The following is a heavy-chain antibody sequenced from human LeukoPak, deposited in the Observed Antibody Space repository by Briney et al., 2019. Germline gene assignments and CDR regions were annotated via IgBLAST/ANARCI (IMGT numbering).Heavy chain of an antibody. CDR3: ARLRGYSYVIDY. Sequence: SETLSLTCTVSGGSVSSGSYYWSWVRQPPGKGLEWIGYIYYSGSTNYNPSLKSRVTISVDTSKNQFSLKLSSVTAADTAVYYCARLRGYSYVIDYWGQGTLVTVSS. V-gene: IGHV4-61*01. CDR1: GGSVSSGSYY. CDR2: IYYSGST. J-gene: IGHJ4*02. D-gene: IGHD5-18*01.